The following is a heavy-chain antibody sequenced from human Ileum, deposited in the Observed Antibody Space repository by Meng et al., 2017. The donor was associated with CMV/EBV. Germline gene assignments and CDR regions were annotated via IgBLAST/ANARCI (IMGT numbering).Heavy chain of an antibody. D-gene: IGHD3-10*01. CDR1: GFSVSDYS. J-gene: IGHJ5*02. CDR2: ISGTSSYI. CDR3: ARVYIYGSSNDL. V-gene: IGHV3-21*01. Sequence: GGSLRLSCGAASGFSVSDYSMNWVRQAPGKGLEWVSSISGTSSYIYYADSMKGRFTISRDNAKNSLYLQMNSLRAEDTAVYYCARVYIYGSSNDLWGQGTRDTGAS.